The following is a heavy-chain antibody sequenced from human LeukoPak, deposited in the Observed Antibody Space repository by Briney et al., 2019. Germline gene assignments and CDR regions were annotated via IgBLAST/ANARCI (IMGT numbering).Heavy chain of an antibody. CDR2: ICTSGST. J-gene: IGHJ4*02. Sequence: SETLSLTCTVSGGSITSYYWSWIRQPAGKGLEWIGRICTSGSTDYNPSLKSRVTMSVDKSKNQFSLKLSSLTAADTAVYYCARADFWSGYRFDYWSQGTLVTVSS. CDR1: GGSITSYY. CDR3: ARADFWSGYRFDY. D-gene: IGHD3-3*01. V-gene: IGHV4-4*07.